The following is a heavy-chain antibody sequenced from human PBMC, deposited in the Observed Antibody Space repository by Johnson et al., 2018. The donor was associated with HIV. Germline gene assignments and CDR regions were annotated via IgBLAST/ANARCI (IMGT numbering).Heavy chain of an antibody. CDR3: AREHPIYKEGPGGRVPPDAFGF. Sequence: QVQLVESGGGLVQPGGSLRLSCAASGFIFSNYPMHWVRQAPGKGLEWVAVISFDGSKKYHADSVKGRFTISRDNSKNTLYLQMNSLRAEDTAVYYCAREHPIYKEGPGGRVPPDAFGFWGQGTMVPVPS. J-gene: IGHJ3*01. CDR2: ISFDGSKK. V-gene: IGHV3-30*14. D-gene: IGHD3-16*01. CDR1: GFIFSNYP.